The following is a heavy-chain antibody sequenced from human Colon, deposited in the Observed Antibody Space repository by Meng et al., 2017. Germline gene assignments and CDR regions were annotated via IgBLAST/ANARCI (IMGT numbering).Heavy chain of an antibody. CDR2: IDLGGTP. D-gene: IGHD6-19*01. J-gene: IGHJ4*02. CDR3: ARHGGWHFDY. CDR1: GGSISSYNW. V-gene: IGHV4-4*02. Sequence: QRQLPESGHGLVAPSGTLSLPCAASGGSISSYNWWSWVRQPPGKGLEWIGQIDLGGTPYYNPSLESRVIMSLDKSKNQLSLRLTSVAAADTAVYYCARHGGWHFDYWGQGALVTVSS.